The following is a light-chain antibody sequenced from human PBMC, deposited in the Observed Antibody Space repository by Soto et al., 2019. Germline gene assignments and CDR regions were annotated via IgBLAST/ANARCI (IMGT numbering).Light chain of an antibody. CDR1: QSVSNRY. CDR3: QQYNNWPPT. V-gene: IGKV3-15*01. CDR2: GAS. J-gene: IGKJ1*01. Sequence: EIVLTQSPGTLSLSPGERASLSCWASQSVSNRYLAWYQQKPGQAPRLLIYGASTRATGIPARFSGSGSGTDFTLTISSLQSEDFAVYYCQQYNNWPPTFGQGTKVDIK.